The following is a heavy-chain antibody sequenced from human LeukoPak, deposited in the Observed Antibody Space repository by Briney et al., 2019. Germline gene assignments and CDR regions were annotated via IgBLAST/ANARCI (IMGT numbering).Heavy chain of an antibody. CDR3: AREVVFYPSPDY. Sequence: SETLPLTCDWSGGSLPSNNWYILVRQPPGKGLEWIGEVHLDGRTNYNPSLKSRLIMSVDLPENHISLKLTSVTAADTAVYDCAREVVFYPSPDYSGQGTLVTVSS. D-gene: IGHD2/OR15-2a*01. V-gene: IGHV4-4*02. J-gene: IGHJ4*02. CDR1: GGSLPSNNW. CDR2: VHLDGRT.